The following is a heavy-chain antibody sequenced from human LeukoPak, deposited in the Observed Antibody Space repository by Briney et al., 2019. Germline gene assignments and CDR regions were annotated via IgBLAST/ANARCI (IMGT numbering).Heavy chain of an antibody. CDR2: FSGSGDST. J-gene: IGHJ4*02. CDR3: VRESYGDYYFDY. D-gene: IGHD4-17*01. CDR1: GFTFRNYV. Sequence: GGSLRLSCAASGFTFRNYVIHWVRQAPGKGLEWVSAFSGSGDSTYYADSVKGRFTISRDNSKNTLYLQMNSLRTEDTAVYYCVRESYGDYYFDYWGQGTLVTVSS. V-gene: IGHV3-23*01.